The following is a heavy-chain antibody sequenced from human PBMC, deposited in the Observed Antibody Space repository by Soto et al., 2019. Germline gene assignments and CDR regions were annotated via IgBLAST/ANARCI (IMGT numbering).Heavy chain of an antibody. V-gene: IGHV4-34*01. CDR2: INHSGST. CDR1: GGSFSGYY. J-gene: IGHJ6*03. Sequence: SETLSLTCAVYGGSFSGYYWSWIRQPPGKGLEWIGEINHSGSTNYNPSLKSRVTISVDTSKNQFSLKLSSVTAADTAVYYCGRGVPGDYEVFGGYMDVWGKGTTVTVSS. D-gene: IGHD3-3*01. CDR3: GRGVPGDYEVFGGYMDV.